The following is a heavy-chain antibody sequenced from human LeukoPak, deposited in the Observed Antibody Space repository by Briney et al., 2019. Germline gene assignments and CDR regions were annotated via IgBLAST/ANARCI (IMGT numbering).Heavy chain of an antibody. Sequence: GGSLRLSCAASGYTFSSYAMSWVRQAPGKGLEWVSYISSSGSTIYYADSVKGRFTISRDNAKNSLYLQTNSLRAEDTAVYYCARDPYYGDYVVWGQGTLVTVSS. CDR3: ARDPYYGDYVV. D-gene: IGHD4-17*01. V-gene: IGHV3-48*03. CDR1: GYTFSSYA. J-gene: IGHJ4*02. CDR2: ISSSGSTI.